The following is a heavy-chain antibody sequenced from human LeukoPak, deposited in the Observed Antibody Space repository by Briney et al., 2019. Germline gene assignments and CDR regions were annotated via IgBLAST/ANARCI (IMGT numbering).Heavy chain of an antibody. CDR1: GGSISSNNW. J-gene: IGHJ4*02. V-gene: IGHV4-4*02. CDR3: ARDHDYYDSSGYYRYFDY. CDR2: IYHSGSP. Sequence: PSETLSLTCAVSGGSISSNNWWGWVRQPPGKGLEWIGEIYHSGSPNYNPSLKSRVTISVDKSRNHFSLNLSSVTAADTAVYYCARDHDYYDSSGYYRYFDYWGQGTLVTVSS. D-gene: IGHD3-22*01.